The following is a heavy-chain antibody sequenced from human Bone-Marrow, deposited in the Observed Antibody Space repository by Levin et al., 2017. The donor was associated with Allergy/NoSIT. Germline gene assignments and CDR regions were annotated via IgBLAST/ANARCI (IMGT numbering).Heavy chain of an antibody. V-gene: IGHV4-59*01. D-gene: IGHD1-26*01. J-gene: IGHJ5*02. CDR1: GGSIRSYN. CDR3: AREVYSGSSCSLDP. CDR2: IYETGST. Sequence: SETLSLTCTVSGGSIRSYNWNWLRQPPGKGLEWIGDIYETGSTKYNPALKSRVTMSVDMSKNQISLRLSTVTAADTAVYYCAREVYSGSSCSLDPWGQGTLVTVSS.